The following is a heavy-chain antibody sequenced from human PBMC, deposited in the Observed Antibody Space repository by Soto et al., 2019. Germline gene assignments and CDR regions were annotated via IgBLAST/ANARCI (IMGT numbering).Heavy chain of an antibody. CDR3: ARYHRWGYEYGDYGDS. CDR2: MHRNGGIT. Sequence: EVQLVESGGGVVRPGGSLRLACAISGFSLDEYGMSWVRQAPGKGPEWVSGMHRNGGITGYADSVKGRFTISRDDAKNSLYLQMNSLRAEDTAFYYCARYHRWGYEYGDYGDSWGHGTLVTVSS. D-gene: IGHD4-17*01. CDR1: GFSLDEYG. V-gene: IGHV3-20*04. J-gene: IGHJ5*01.